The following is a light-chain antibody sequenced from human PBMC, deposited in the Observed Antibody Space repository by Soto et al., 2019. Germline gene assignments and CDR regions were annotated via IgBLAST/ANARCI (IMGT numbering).Light chain of an antibody. V-gene: IGKV3-15*01. J-gene: IGKJ1*01. CDR3: QQYNNWLQT. CDR2: GVS. CDR1: QSVGSN. Sequence: DIVMTQPPATLSVSPGEGATLSCRASQSVGSNLAWYQQKPAQAPRLLIYGVSTRATGTPARFSGSGSGTEFTLTISSVQSEDFAVYYCQQYNNWLQTFGQGTKVEIK.